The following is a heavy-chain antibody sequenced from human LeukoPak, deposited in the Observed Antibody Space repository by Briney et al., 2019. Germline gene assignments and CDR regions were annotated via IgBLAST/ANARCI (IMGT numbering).Heavy chain of an antibody. V-gene: IGHV4-4*02. CDR2: IYHSGST. J-gene: IGHJ4*02. Sequence: SETLSLTCAVSGDSISSSNWWSWVRQPPGKGLEWIGEIYHSGSTNYNPSLKSRVTISVDKSKNQFSLKLSSVTAADTAVYYCARAGYYDSSGPQDIWGQGTLVTVSS. CDR3: ARAGYYDSSGPQDI. CDR1: GDSISSSNW. D-gene: IGHD3-22*01.